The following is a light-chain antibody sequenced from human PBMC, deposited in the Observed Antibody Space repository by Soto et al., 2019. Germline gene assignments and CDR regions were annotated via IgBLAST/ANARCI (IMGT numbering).Light chain of an antibody. CDR2: VGTGGIVR. V-gene: IGLV9-49*01. CDR1: SGYSNYK. Sequence: QLVLTQPPSASASLGASVTLTCTLSSGYSNYKVDWYQQRPGKGPRFVMRVGTGGIVRSKGDGIPDRFSVLGSGLNRYLTIKNIQEEDESDYHCGADHGSGSNFVVVFGGGTKLTVL. CDR3: GADHGSGSNFVVV. J-gene: IGLJ2*01.